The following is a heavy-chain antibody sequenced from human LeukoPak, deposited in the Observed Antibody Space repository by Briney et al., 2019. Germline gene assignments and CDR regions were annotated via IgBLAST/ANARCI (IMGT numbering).Heavy chain of an antibody. CDR2: ISTYDGNA. J-gene: IGHJ4*02. CDR3: ARAPSGFTYGPGDH. V-gene: IGHV1-18*01. CDR1: GYSFTSYG. Sequence: GASVKVSCKASGYSFTSYGITWVRQAPGQGLERMGWISTYDGNANYAQKLQGRVTMTTDTSTITAYMELRSLRSDDTAVYYCARAPSGFTYGPGDHWGQGTLVTVSS. D-gene: IGHD3-10*01.